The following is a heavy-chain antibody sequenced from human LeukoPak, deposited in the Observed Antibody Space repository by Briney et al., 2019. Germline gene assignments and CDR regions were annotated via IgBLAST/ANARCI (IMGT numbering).Heavy chain of an antibody. CDR2: IYYRGST. CDR1: GGSISSYY. Sequence: PSETLSLTCTVSGGSISSYYWSWIRQPPGKGLGWIGYIYYRGSTNYNPSLKSRVPISVDTSKNQFSLKLSSVTAAATAVYYCARHSGHGLVVSDDAFDIWGQGTMVTVSS. CDR3: ARHSGHGLVVSDDAFDI. J-gene: IGHJ3*02. V-gene: IGHV4-59*08. D-gene: IGHD3-22*01.